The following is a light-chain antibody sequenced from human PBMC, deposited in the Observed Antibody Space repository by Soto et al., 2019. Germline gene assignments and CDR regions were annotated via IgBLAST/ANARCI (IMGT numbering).Light chain of an antibody. CDR3: ETWDGYSWV. CDR2: LEGSGSY. Sequence: QPVLTQSSSASASLGSSVKLTCTLSSGRSSYIIAWHQQQPGKAPRFLMNLEGSGSYNKGSGIPDRFSGSSSGADRYLTISNLQSEDEADYYCETWDGYSWVFGGGTKVTVL. CDR1: SGRSSYI. J-gene: IGLJ3*02. V-gene: IGLV4-60*03.